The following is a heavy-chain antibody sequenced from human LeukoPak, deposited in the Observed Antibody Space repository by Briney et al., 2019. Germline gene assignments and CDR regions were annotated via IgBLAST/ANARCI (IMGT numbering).Heavy chain of an antibody. Sequence: PSETLSLTCTVSGGSISSGSYYWSWIRQPPGKGLEWIGYIYYSGSTNYNPSLKSRVTISVDTSKNQFSLKLSSVTAADTAVYYCARQGVYGLLGLSGFDYWGQGTLVTVSS. J-gene: IGHJ4*02. CDR2: IYYSGST. CDR3: ARQGVYGLLGLSGFDY. V-gene: IGHV4-61*01. CDR1: GGSISSGSYY. D-gene: IGHD2-8*01.